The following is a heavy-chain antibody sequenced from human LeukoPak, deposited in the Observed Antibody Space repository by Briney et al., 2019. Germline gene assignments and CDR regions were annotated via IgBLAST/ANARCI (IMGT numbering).Heavy chain of an antibody. CDR1: GYTFTSYG. V-gene: IGHV1-18*01. J-gene: IGHJ4*02. CDR2: ISAYNGNT. CDR3: ARAGRITMVRGVIIMGY. D-gene: IGHD3-10*01. Sequence: ASVKVSCKASGYTFTSYGISWVRQAPGQGLEWMGWISAYNGNTNYAQKLQGRVTMTRNTSISTAYMELSSLRSEDTAVYYCARAGRITMVRGVIIMGYWGQGTLVTVSS.